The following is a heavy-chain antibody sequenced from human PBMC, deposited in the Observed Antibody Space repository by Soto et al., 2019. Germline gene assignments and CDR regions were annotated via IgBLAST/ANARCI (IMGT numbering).Heavy chain of an antibody. CDR1: GFTFSNYA. D-gene: IGHD6-13*01. CDR2: ISGSGGST. CDR3: VKVQGSSWYEIDY. Sequence: EVQLLESGEGLVQPGGSLRLCCAASGFTFSNYAVTWVRQAPGKGLEWVSTISGSGGSTYYAGSVKGRFTISRDNSKNTLYLQMNSLRAEDTVVYYCVKVQGSSWYEIDYWGQGTLVTVSS. V-gene: IGHV3-23*01. J-gene: IGHJ4*02.